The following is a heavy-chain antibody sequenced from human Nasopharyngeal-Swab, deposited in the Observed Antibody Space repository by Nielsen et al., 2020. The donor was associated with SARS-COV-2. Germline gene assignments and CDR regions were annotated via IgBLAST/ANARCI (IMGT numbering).Heavy chain of an antibody. CDR3: ARATIVATIFGYYYYYYMDV. D-gene: IGHD5-12*01. CDR1: GFTFSSYW. J-gene: IGHJ6*03. CDR2: IKQDGSEK. Sequence: GESLKTSCAASGFTFSSYWMSWVRQAPGKGLEWVANIKQDGSEKYYVDSVKGRFTISRDNAKNSLYLQMNSLRAEDTAVYYCARATIVATIFGYYYYYYMDVWGKGTTVTVSS. V-gene: IGHV3-7*01.